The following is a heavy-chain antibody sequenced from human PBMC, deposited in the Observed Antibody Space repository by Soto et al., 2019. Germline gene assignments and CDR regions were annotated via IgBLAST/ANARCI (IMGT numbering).Heavy chain of an antibody. V-gene: IGHV3-21*01. CDR1: GFTFSSYS. CDR3: ARDTSGYSSGWPELGFDY. Sequence: GGSLRLSCAASGFTFSSYSMNWVRQAPGKGLEWVSSISSSSSYIYYADSVKGRFTISRDNAKNSLYLQMNSLRAEDTAVYYCARDTSGYSSGWPELGFDYWGQGTLVTVSS. J-gene: IGHJ4*02. CDR2: ISSSSSYI. D-gene: IGHD6-19*01.